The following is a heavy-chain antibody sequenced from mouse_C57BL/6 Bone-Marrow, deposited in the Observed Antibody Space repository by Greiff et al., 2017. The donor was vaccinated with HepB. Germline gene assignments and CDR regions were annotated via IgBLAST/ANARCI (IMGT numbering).Heavy chain of an antibody. CDR3: TYIYYGYLYGYFDV. Sequence: EVQLQQSGAELVRPGASVKLSCTASGFNIKDDYMHWVKQRPEQGLEWIGWIDPENGDTEYASKFQGKATITADTSSNTAYLQLSSLTSESTAVYYGTYIYYGYLYGYFDVWGTGTAVTVTS. D-gene: IGHD2-2*01. J-gene: IGHJ1*03. CDR2: IDPENGDT. V-gene: IGHV14-4*01. CDR1: GFNIKDDY.